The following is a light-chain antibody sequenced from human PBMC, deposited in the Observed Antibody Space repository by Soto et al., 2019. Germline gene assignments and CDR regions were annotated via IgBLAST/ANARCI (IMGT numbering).Light chain of an antibody. J-gene: IGKJ2*01. Sequence: EIVMTQSPATLSVSPGERATLSCRASQSISNNLAWYPQRPGQAPSLLIYGASTRATGIPARFSGSGSGTEFTLTISSLQSADLAGYYCQQYKNWPPRTFGQGTKLEIK. CDR2: GAS. CDR3: QQYKNWPPRT. CDR1: QSISNN. V-gene: IGKV3-15*01.